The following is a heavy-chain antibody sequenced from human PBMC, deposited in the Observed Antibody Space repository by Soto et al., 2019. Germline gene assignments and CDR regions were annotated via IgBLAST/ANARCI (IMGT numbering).Heavy chain of an antibody. CDR2: ISGSGTVT. V-gene: IGHV3-23*01. CDR3: AKHSSGSYRPFDH. D-gene: IGHD3-22*01. Sequence: GGSLRLSCATSGFTFSTCAMSWVRQAPGKGLEWVSIISGSGTVTFYADSVKGRFSISRDSSKNTLFLQMNSLRAEDTAVYYCAKHSSGSYRPFDHWGQGALVTVS. J-gene: IGHJ4*02. CDR1: GFTFSTCA.